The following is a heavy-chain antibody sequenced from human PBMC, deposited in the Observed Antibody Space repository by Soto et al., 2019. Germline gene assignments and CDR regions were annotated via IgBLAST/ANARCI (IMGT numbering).Heavy chain of an antibody. CDR3: VRGDNWNDEASDY. CDR1: GFMFSNHG. CDR2: IWSDGNNR. V-gene: IGHV3-33*01. Sequence: SLRLSCAASGFMFSNHGMHWVRQAPGKGLEWVAVIWSDGNNRYYADSVKGRFTISRDNSKNTVYLQMNSLRAEDTAVYYCVRGDNWNDEASDYWGQGTRVTVSS. J-gene: IGHJ4*02. D-gene: IGHD1-1*01.